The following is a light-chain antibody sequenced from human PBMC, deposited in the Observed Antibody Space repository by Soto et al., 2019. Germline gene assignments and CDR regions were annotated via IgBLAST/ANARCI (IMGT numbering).Light chain of an antibody. Sequence: DIQMTQSPSSLSASVGDRVTITCRASQSISSYLNWYQQKPGKAPKLLIYAASSLQSGVPSRFSGSGSGTDFTLTISSRQPEEFATYYCQQSYSTHPWTFGQGTKLEIK. CDR1: QSISSY. CDR2: AAS. V-gene: IGKV1-39*01. J-gene: IGKJ2*02. CDR3: QQSYSTHPWT.